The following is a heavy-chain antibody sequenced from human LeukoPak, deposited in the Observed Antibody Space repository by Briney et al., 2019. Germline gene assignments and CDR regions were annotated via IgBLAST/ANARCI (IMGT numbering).Heavy chain of an antibody. CDR3: ARDRRAYYDFWSGYQILDY. D-gene: IGHD3-3*01. J-gene: IGHJ4*02. CDR2: ISYDGSNK. V-gene: IGHV3-30-3*01. CDR1: GFTFSSYA. Sequence: GGSLRLSCAASGFTFSSYAMHWVRQAPGKGLEWVAVISYDGSNKYYADSVKGRFTISRDNSKNTLYLQMNSLRAEDTAVYYCARDRRAYYDFWSGYQILDYWGQGTLVTVSS.